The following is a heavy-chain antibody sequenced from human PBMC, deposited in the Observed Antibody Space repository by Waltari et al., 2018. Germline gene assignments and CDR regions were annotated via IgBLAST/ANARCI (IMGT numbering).Heavy chain of an antibody. CDR2: ISGAGENS. CDR1: GFRFSNYA. D-gene: IGHD2-2*01. J-gene: IGHJ1*01. V-gene: IGHV3-23*04. Sequence: EVQLVESGGGLVQPGGSLKLSCGVSGFRFSNYALSWVRQAPGKGLEWVSGISGAGENSYYADSVKGRFTISRDNSKNILFLQMNSLRAEDTAVYYCAKDQGYAGKDGDLRHWGQGSLVSVSS. CDR3: AKDQGYAGKDGDLRH.